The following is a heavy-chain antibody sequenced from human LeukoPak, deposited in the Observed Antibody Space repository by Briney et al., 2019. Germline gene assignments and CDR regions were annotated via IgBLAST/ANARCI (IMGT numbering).Heavy chain of an antibody. CDR3: ASYSRSYYSAFDI. V-gene: IGHV4-61*02. J-gene: IGHJ3*02. CDR1: GGSISSGSYY. Sequence: SETLSLTCTVSGGSISSGSYYWSWIRQPAGKGLEWIGRIYTSGSTNYNPSLKSRVTISVDTSKNQFSLKLSSVTAADTAVYYCASYSRSYYSAFDIWGQGTMVTVSS. CDR2: IYTSGST. D-gene: IGHD1-26*01.